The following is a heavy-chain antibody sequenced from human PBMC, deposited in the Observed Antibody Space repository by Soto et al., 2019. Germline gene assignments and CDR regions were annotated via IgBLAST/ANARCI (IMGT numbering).Heavy chain of an antibody. CDR1: GFSLSTSGVG. CDR3: IQSRCGGDCLQSYASHYYYGMDV. CDR2: IYWDDDK. J-gene: IGHJ6*02. Sequence: QITLKESGPTLVKPTQTLTLTCTFSGFSLSTSGVGVGWIRQPPGKALEWLALIYWDDDKRYSPSLRSRLTISKDTSKNQVVLTMTNMDPVDTATYRRIQSRCGGDCLQSYASHYYYGMDVWGQGTTVTVSS. D-gene: IGHD2-21*02. V-gene: IGHV2-5*02.